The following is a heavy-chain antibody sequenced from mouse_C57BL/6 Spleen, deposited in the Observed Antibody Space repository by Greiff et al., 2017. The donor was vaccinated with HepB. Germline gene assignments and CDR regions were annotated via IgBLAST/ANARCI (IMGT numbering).Heavy chain of an antibody. V-gene: IGHV1-69*01. D-gene: IGHD1-1*01. J-gene: IGHJ1*03. CDR3: ARSAYYYGSSPWYFDV. Sequence: QVQLQQPGAELVMPGASVKLSCKASGYTFTSYWMHWVKQRPGQGLEWIGEIDPSDSYTNYNHKFKGKSTLTVDKSSSTAYMQLSSLTSEDSAVYYCARSAYYYGSSPWYFDVWGTGTTVTVSS. CDR2: IDPSDSYT. CDR1: GYTFTSYW.